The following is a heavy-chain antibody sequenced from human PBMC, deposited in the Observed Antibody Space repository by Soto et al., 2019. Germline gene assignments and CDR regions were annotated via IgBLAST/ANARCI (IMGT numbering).Heavy chain of an antibody. CDR1: GYSFTDYH. CDR2: INPKSGGT. J-gene: IGHJ6*02. V-gene: IGHV1-2*04. Sequence: QVQLVQSGAEVKKPGASVKVSCKASGYSFTDYHIHWVRQAPGQGLEWLGRINPKSGGTSTAQKVQGWVTMTTDTSISTASMELTRLTSDETAIYYCARGDSTDCSNGVCSFFYNHDMDVWGQGTTVTVSS. CDR3: ARGDSTDCSNGVCSFFYNHDMDV. D-gene: IGHD2-8*01.